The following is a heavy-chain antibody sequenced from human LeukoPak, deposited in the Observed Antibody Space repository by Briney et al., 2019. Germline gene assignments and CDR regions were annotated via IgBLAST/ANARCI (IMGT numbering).Heavy chain of an antibody. D-gene: IGHD3-22*01. CDR1: GYIFTGYY. V-gene: IGHV1-2*02. CDR2: INPKSGGT. J-gene: IGHJ2*01. Sequence: GASVTVSCKASGYIFTGYYMHWVRHAPGQGLEWMGWINPKSGGTNYAQKFQGRVTMTRDTSISTAFMELSRLRSDDTAMYYCVRTYYYDSSGPPFDLWGRGTLVTVSS. CDR3: VRTYYYDSSGPPFDL.